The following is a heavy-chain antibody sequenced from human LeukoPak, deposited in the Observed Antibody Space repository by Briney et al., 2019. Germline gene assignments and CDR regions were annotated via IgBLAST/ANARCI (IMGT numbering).Heavy chain of an antibody. V-gene: IGHV1-8*01. CDR3: AKTSNRGVPTQRYYYYGMDV. CDR2: MNPNSGNT. J-gene: IGHJ6*02. Sequence: ASVKVSCKASGYTLTSYDINWVRQATGQGLEWMGWMNPNSGNTGYAQKFQGRVTMTRNTSISTAYMELSSLRAEDTAVYYCAKTSNRGVPTQRYYYYGMDVWGQGTTVTVSS. D-gene: IGHD3-10*01. CDR1: GYTLTSYD.